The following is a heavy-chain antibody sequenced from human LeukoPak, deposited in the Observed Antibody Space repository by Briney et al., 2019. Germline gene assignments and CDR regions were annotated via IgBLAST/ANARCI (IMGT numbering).Heavy chain of an antibody. D-gene: IGHD3-3*01. CDR2: IYYSGST. CDR1: GGSISSSSYY. V-gene: IGHV4-39*01. J-gene: IGHJ4*02. Sequence: PSETLSLTCTVSGGSISSSSYYWGWIRQPPGKGLEWIGSIYYSGSTYYNPSLKSQVTISVDTSKNQFSLKLSSVTAADTAVYYCARHGYDFWSGPPFDYWGQGTLVTVSS. CDR3: ARHGYDFWSGPPFDY.